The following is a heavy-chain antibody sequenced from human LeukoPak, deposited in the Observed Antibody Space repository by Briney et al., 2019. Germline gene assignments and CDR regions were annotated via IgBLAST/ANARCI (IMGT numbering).Heavy chain of an antibody. CDR3: ARVALYSKSAGFDY. CDR1: GFTFSSYA. V-gene: IGHV3-30*04. CDR2: ISYDGSNK. J-gene: IGHJ4*02. D-gene: IGHD4-11*01. Sequence: GGSLRLSCAASGFTFSSYAMHWVRQAPGKGLEWVAVISYDGSNKYYADSVKGRFTISRDNSKNTLYLQMNSLRAEDTAVYYCARVALYSKSAGFDYWGQGTLVTVSS.